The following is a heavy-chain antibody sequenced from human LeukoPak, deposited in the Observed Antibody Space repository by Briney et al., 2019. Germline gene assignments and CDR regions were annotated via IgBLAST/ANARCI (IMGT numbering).Heavy chain of an antibody. CDR3: ARDYPPNCTNGVCYRDYYYYYMDV. V-gene: IGHV4-59*01. CDR1: GDSISNYY. CDR2: IYYSGNT. J-gene: IGHJ6*03. D-gene: IGHD2-8*01. Sequence: SETLSLTCTVSGDSISNYYWSWVRQPPGKGLEWIGYIYYSGNTDYNPSLKSRVTLSIDTSKNQFSLRLNSVTAADTAVYYCARDYPPNCTNGVCYRDYYYYYMDVWGKGTTVTVSS.